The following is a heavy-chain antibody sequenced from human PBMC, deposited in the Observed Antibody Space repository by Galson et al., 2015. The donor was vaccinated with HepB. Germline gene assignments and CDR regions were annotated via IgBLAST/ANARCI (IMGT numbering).Heavy chain of an antibody. D-gene: IGHD2-2*01. J-gene: IGHJ5*02. Sequence: SLRLSCAASGFTFSNCGMHWVRQSPGKGLEWVTVISYGGSNQYYADSVKSRFTISRDNSKNTLYLQMNSLRPEDTAVYFCAKGPAFGVIPAGWFDLWGQGTLVIVSS. V-gene: IGHV3-30*18. CDR1: GFTFSNCG. CDR3: AKGPAFGVIPAGWFDL. CDR2: ISYGGSNQ.